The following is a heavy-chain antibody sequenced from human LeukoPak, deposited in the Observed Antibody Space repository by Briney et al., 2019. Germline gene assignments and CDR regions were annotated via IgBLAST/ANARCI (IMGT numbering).Heavy chain of an antibody. Sequence: GGSLRLSCAASGFTFSQYGMSWVRQAPGKGLEWVSMISDSGGSTYYADSVKGRFTISRDYSKTTLYLQMNSLGAEDTAVYYCARGESDYGGNIEDWGQGTLVIVS. CDR3: ARGESDYGGNIED. V-gene: IGHV3-23*01. D-gene: IGHD4-23*01. CDR1: GFTFSQYG. J-gene: IGHJ4*02. CDR2: ISDSGGST.